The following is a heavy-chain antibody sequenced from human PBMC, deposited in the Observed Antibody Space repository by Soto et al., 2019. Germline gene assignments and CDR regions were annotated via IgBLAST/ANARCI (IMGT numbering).Heavy chain of an antibody. J-gene: IGHJ6*02. CDR2: ISAYNGDT. CDR1: CYSFTTHG. V-gene: IGHV1-18*04. D-gene: IGHD4-17*01. Sequence: GASVKVSFKASCYSFTTHGISWVRRAPGHGLEWMGWISAYNGDTHYVQRFQGRLTMTTDTSTSTAHMELRSLTSDDTAVYYCARDPPFSGILRGTPLMDVWGQGTTVTVSS. CDR3: ARDPPFSGILRGTPLMDV.